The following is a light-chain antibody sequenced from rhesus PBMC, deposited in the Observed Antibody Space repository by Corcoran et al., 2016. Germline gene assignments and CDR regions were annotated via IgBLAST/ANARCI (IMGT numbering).Light chain of an antibody. CDR2: AAS. J-gene: IGKJ2*01. V-gene: IGKV1-36*01. CDR3: LQYNSKPFS. CDR1: QGISNY. Sequence: DIQMTQSPSSLSASVGDRATITCRASQGISNYLSWYQQQPGKAPKRLIYAASSLESGVPSRFSGSGSGTEFTLTISSLQPDDVAAYYCLQYNSKPFSFGQGTKVEIK.